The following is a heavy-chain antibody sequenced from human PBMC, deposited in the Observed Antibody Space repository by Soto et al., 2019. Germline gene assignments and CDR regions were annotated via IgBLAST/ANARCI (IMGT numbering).Heavy chain of an antibody. D-gene: IGHD5-12*01. J-gene: IGHJ6*02. CDR2: IYHSGST. V-gene: IGHV4-4*02. CDR3: ARATSYYYGMDV. Sequence: QVQLQESGPGLVKPSGTLSLTCAVSGGSISSSNWWSWVRQPPGKGLEWIGEIYHSGSTNYNPSLKSRVTKAVDKSKNQFSLKLSSVTAADTAVYYCARATSYYYGMDVWGQGTTVTVSS. CDR1: GGSISSSNW.